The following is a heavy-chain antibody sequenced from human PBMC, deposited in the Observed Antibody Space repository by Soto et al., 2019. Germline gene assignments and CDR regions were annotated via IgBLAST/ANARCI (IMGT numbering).Heavy chain of an antibody. V-gene: IGHV4-30-4*01. J-gene: IGHJ4*02. Sequence: QVQLQESGPGLVKPSQTLSLTCTVSGDSVSGGDSYWSWIRQPPGKALEWIGYTSFSGYTSYTQSLMSRVTISVDMSKSQFSLRLTSVTAADTAIYYCVRGGNPYHYATSGPGTFDKWGQGTLVSVSS. CDR2: TSFSGYT. CDR3: VRGGNPYHYATSGPGTFDK. CDR1: GDSVSGGDSY. D-gene: IGHD3-22*01.